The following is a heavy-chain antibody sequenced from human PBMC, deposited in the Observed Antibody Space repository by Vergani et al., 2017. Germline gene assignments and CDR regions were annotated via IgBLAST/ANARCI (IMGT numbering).Heavy chain of an antibody. V-gene: IGHV3-30*03. D-gene: IGHD1-1*01. CDR1: GFTSSYYG. CDR2: ISYDGTQK. J-gene: IGHJ1*01. CDR3: ATKSYGTPGCQIGYFRE. Sequence: QVHLVESGGGVVQPGRSLRLSCVVSGFTSSYYGMHWVRQAPGKGLEWVAGISYDGTQKYYADSVKGRFTISRDNSKSTLYLQMNSLRTKDTAVYYCATKSYGTPGCQIGYFREWGQGTLVTVSS.